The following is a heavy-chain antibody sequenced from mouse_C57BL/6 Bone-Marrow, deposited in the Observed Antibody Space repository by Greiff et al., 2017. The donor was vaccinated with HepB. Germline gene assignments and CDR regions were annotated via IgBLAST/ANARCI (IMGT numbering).Heavy chain of an antibody. CDR2: IDPENGDT. V-gene: IGHV14-4*01. CDR3: TTLYGSPYFDY. CDR1: GFNIKDDY. Sequence: VQLKESGAELVRPGASVKLSCTASGFNIKDDYMYWVKQRPEQGLEWIGWIDPENGDTEYASKFQGKATITADTSSNTAYLQLSSLTSEDTAVYYCTTLYGSPYFDYWGQGTTLTVSS. J-gene: IGHJ2*01. D-gene: IGHD1-1*01.